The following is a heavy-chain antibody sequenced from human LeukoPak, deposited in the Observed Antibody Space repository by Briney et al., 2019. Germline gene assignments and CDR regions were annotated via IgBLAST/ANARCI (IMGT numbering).Heavy chain of an antibody. CDR1: GFTFSDYY. D-gene: IGHD1-7*01. Sequence: PGGFLRLSCAASGFTFSDYYMSWIRQAPGKGLEWVSYISSSGSTIYYADSVKGRFTISWDNAKNSLYLQMNSLRAEDTAVYYCARGQLRSPPRPFDYWGQGTLATVSS. V-gene: IGHV3-11*01. CDR3: ARGQLRSPPRPFDY. CDR2: ISSSGSTI. J-gene: IGHJ4*02.